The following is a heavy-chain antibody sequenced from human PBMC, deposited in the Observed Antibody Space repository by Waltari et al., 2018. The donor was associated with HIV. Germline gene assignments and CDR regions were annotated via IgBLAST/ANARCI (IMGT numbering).Heavy chain of an antibody. CDR3: ARPGYYYGSGSYYGLDY. Sequence: QVQLQQWGAGLLKPSETLSLTCAVYGGSFSGYYWSWIRPPPGKGLEWIGEINHSGSTNYNPSLKSRVTISVDTSKNQFSLKLSSVTAADTAVYYCARPGYYYGSGSYYGLDYWGQGTLVTVSS. J-gene: IGHJ4*02. CDR2: INHSGST. CDR1: GGSFSGYY. V-gene: IGHV4-34*01. D-gene: IGHD3-10*01.